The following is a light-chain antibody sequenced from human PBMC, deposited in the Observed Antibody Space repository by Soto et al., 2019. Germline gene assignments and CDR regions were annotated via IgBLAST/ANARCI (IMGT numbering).Light chain of an antibody. CDR1: QSLGNW. V-gene: IGKV1-5*01. CDR3: QQYNSYSSM. CDR2: DAS. J-gene: IGKJ1*01. Sequence: DIQMTPSPSTLSASVGDRVTITCRASQSLGNWLAWYQQKPGKAPKLLIYDASTVESGVPSRFSGSGSGTEFTLTINSLQPDDFATYYCQQYNSYSSMFGQGTKVDIK.